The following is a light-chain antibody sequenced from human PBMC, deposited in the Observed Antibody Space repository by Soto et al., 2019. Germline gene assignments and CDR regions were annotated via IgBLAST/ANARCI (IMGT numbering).Light chain of an antibody. Sequence: QSALTQPASVSGSPGQSITISCTGTSSDGGGYNYVSWYQQHPGKTPKLMIYDVSNRPSGVSNRFSGSKSGNTGSLTISGLQAEDEADYYCSSYTSSSTLVFGGGTKLTVL. V-gene: IGLV2-14*01. J-gene: IGLJ2*01. CDR3: SSYTSSSTLV. CDR2: DVS. CDR1: SSDGGGYNY.